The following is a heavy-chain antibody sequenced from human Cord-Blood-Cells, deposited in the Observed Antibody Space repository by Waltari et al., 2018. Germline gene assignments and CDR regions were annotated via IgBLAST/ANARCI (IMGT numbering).Heavy chain of an antibody. CDR1: GFTFSSYS. V-gene: IGHV3-21*01. D-gene: IGHD6-6*01. J-gene: IGHJ3*02. CDR2: ISSSSSYI. Sequence: EVQLVESGGGLVKPGGSLRLSCAASGFTFSSYSMNWVRQAPGKGLEWVSSISSSSSYIYYADSVKGRVTISRDNAKNSLYLQMNSLRAEDTAVYYCARSRIAARPRDAFDIWGQGTMVTVSS. CDR3: ARSRIAARPRDAFDI.